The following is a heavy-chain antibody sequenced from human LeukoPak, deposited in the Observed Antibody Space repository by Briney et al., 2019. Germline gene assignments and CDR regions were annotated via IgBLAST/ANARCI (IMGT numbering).Heavy chain of an antibody. Sequence: SETLSLTCTVSGDPGSSSNYYWGWIRQPPGKGLEWVGRISYSGSPYYKPSLKSRVTISIDTPNYQFSLKLSSVTAADTAVYYCARHVSGGYDWGEFDYWGQGTLVTVSS. CDR1: GDPGSSSNYY. CDR2: ISYSGSP. CDR3: ARHVSGGYDWGEFDY. D-gene: IGHD5-12*01. V-gene: IGHV4-39*01. J-gene: IGHJ4*02.